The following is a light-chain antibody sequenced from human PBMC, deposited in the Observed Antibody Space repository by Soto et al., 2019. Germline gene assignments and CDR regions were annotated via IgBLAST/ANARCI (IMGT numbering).Light chain of an antibody. CDR3: LLSYSGTWV. V-gene: IGLV7-46*01. J-gene: IGLJ3*02. CDR2: DTS. Sequence: QAVVTQEPSLTVSPGGTVTLSCDSSTGAVTGGHYPYWFQQRPGQAPRTLIYDTSNKHSWTPARFSGSLLGGKAALTLSGAQPEDEADYYCLLSYSGTWVFGGGTKLTVL. CDR1: TGAVTGGHY.